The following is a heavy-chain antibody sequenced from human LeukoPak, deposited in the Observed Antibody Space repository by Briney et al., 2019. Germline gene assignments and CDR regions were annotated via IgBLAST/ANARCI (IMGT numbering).Heavy chain of an antibody. V-gene: IGHV4-59*01. CDR2: IYDSGST. CDR3: ARGGARGYSYGGLDY. D-gene: IGHD5-18*01. J-gene: IGHJ4*02. CDR1: GDSISSYY. Sequence: PSETLSLTCTVSGDSISSYYWSWIRQSPGEGLEWIGYIYDSGSTNYNPSLKSRVSISVDTSKNQFSLKLSSVIAADTAVYYCARGGARGYSYGGLDYWGQGTLVTVSS.